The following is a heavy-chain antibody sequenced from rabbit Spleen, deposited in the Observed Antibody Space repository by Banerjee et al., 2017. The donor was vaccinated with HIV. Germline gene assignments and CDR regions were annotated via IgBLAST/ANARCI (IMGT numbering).Heavy chain of an antibody. CDR3: ARVVTYASGFDL. J-gene: IGHJ3*01. Sequence: QQQLEESGGGPVKPGGTLTLTCKASGFSLSYGYVMCWVRQAPGKGLEWIADIFTGSSGTTYYASWAKGRFTGSKTSSTTVTLQMTSLTAADTATYFCARVVTYASGFDLWAKGPWSPS. V-gene: IGHV1S45*01. D-gene: IGHD6-1*01. CDR2: IFTGSSGTT. CDR1: GFSLSYGYV.